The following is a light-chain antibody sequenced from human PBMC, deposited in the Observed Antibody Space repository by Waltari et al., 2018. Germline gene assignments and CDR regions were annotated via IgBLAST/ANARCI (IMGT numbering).Light chain of an antibody. CDR2: NTN. CDR1: SGSVAPSNF. J-gene: IGLJ6*01. Sequence: TVVPQEPPLSVSPGGTVRLTCALPSGSVAPSNFPSWYQQTPGQAPRILMYNTNTRPSGVPDRFSGSILGNRAALTITGAQADDESEYYCSLYMGSGIDVFGSGTKLTVL. CDR3: SLYMGSGIDV. V-gene: IGLV8-61*01.